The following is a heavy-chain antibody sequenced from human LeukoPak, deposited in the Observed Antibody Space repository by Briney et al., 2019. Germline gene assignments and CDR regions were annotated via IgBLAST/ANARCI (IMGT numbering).Heavy chain of an antibody. V-gene: IGHV4-4*02. D-gene: IGHD2/OR15-2a*01. Sequence: PSGTLSLTCGVSGGSIDITNYWSWVRQPPGKGLEWIGEISHSGTTNYNPSLRSRVTMFLDRANNQFSLSVTSVTAADSAVYYCTRENRPFCPFAYWGQGVLVTVSS. CDR1: GGSIDITNY. CDR3: TRENRPFCPFAY. CDR2: ISHSGTT. J-gene: IGHJ4*02.